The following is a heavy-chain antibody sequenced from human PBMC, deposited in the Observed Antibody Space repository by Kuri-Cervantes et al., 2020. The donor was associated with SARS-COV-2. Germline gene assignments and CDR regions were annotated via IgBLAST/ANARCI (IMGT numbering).Heavy chain of an antibody. CDR1: GFTFSNYV. J-gene: IGHJ6*03. V-gene: IGHV3-33*08. CDR3: ARGAANYYYMDV. CDR2: IWYDGENE. D-gene: IGHD3-16*01. Sequence: SLKISCVASGFTFSNYVIHWVRQAPGKGLEWVAVIWYDGENEYYAGSVKGRFTISRDNSKNTVPLHMNSLRAEDTAMYYCARGAANYYYMDVWGKGTTVSVSS.